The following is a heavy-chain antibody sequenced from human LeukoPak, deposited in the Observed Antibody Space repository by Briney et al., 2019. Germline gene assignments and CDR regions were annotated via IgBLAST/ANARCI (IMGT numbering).Heavy chain of an antibody. CDR3: ARDGEEQLVFGDFDY. CDR1: GYTFTSYA. D-gene: IGHD6-6*01. Sequence: ASVKVSCKASGYTFTSYAMNWVRQAPGQGLEWMGWINTNTGNPTYAQGFTGRFVFSLDTSVSTAYLQISSLKAEDTAVYDCARDGEEQLVFGDFDYWGQGTLVTVSS. V-gene: IGHV7-4-1*02. CDR2: INTNTGNP. J-gene: IGHJ4*02.